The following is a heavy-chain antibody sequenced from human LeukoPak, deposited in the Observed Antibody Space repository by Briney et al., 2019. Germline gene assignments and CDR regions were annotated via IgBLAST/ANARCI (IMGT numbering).Heavy chain of an antibody. CDR3: ARAKRNGFDI. V-gene: IGHV3-48*01. J-gene: IGHJ3*02. Sequence: GGSLRLSCAASGFTFSSYSMNWVRQAPGKGLEWVSYISSSSSTIYYADSVKGRFTISRDNAMNSVYPQMNSLRAEDTAVYYCARAKRNGFDIWGQGTMVTVSS. CDR1: GFTFSSYS. CDR2: ISSSSSTI.